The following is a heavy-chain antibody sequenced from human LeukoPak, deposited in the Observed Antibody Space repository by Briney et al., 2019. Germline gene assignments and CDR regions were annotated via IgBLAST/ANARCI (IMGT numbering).Heavy chain of an antibody. D-gene: IGHD4-17*01. J-gene: IGHJ5*02. CDR3: ARDFGRSVTVTTYWFDP. Sequence: ASVKASCKASGYTFTGYYMHWVRQAPGQGLEWMGWINPNSGGTNYAQKFQGRVTMTRDTSISTAYMELSRLRSDDTAVYYCARDFGRSVTVTTYWFDPWGQGTLVTVSS. CDR1: GYTFTGYY. V-gene: IGHV1-2*02. CDR2: INPNSGGT.